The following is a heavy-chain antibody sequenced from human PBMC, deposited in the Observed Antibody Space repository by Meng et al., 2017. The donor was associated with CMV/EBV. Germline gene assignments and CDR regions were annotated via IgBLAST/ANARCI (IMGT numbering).Heavy chain of an antibody. V-gene: IGHV5-10-1*01. Sequence: CKGSGYNFPTDWISWVRRMPGKGLEWMGRNDPADSYTNYNPSFQGHVTISADKSITTAYLQWSSLKASDTAMYYCARLRSSGWFLDYWGQGTLVTVSS. CDR3: ARLRSSGWFLDY. CDR1: GYNFPTDW. D-gene: IGHD6-19*01. CDR2: NDPADSYT. J-gene: IGHJ4*02.